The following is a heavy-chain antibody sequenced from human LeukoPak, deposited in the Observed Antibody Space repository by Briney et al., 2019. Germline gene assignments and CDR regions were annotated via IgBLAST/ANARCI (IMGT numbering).Heavy chain of an antibody. J-gene: IGHJ3*02. CDR2: ISGGGDAT. Sequence: GGSLRLSCAASDFSFITYAMSWVRQAPGKGLEWVSTISGGGDATYYADSVKGRFTISRDNSKNTLYLQMNSLRAEDTAVYYCAKSLSGSSRDAFDIWGQGTMVTVSS. CDR1: DFSFITYA. CDR3: AKSLSGSSRDAFDI. V-gene: IGHV3-23*01. D-gene: IGHD1-26*01.